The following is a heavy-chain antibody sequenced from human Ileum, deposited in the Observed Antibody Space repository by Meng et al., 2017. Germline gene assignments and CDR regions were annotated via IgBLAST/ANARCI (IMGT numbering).Heavy chain of an antibody. Sequence: QLQLQESGPGLVKPSETLSLTCTVSGGSISNTNYYWDWIRQPPGKGLEWVGSIYYNGNTYYNPFLKSRVTISIDTSKNQFSLKLSSVTAADTAVYYCARYNYYDSSGHSNFDYWGQGTLVTVSS. CDR3: ARYNYYDSSGHSNFDY. D-gene: IGHD3-22*01. V-gene: IGHV4-39*01. CDR2: IYYNGNT. CDR1: GGSISNTNYY. J-gene: IGHJ4*02.